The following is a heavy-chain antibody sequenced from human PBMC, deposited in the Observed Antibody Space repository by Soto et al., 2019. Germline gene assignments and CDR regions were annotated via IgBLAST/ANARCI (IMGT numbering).Heavy chain of an antibody. Sequence: PSGTLSPTCTVSGGSISGSSYYWGWIRQPPGNGLDWLGSIYYSGSTYYNPSLKSRVTISVDTSKNKFSLNLSSVTPADTAVYYRPRRTTYYYDSSGYFDYWGQGTLVTVS. V-gene: IGHV4-39*01. CDR1: GGSISGSSYY. CDR2: IYYSGST. D-gene: IGHD3-22*01. CDR3: PRRTTYYYDSSGYFDY. J-gene: IGHJ4*02.